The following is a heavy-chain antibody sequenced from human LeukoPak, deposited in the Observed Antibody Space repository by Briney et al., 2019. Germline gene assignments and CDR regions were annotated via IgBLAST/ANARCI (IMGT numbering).Heavy chain of an antibody. V-gene: IGHV4-39*07. CDR3: ARGPNPVYSMDPPAFDI. D-gene: IGHD6-13*01. J-gene: IGHJ3*02. CDR2: IYYSGST. CDR1: GGSISSSSYY. Sequence: ASETLSLTCTVSGGSISSSSYYWGWIRQPPGKGLEWIGRIYYSGSTYYNPSLKSRVTISVDTSKNQFSLKLSSVTAADTAVYYCARGPNPVYSMDPPAFDIWGQGTMVTVSS.